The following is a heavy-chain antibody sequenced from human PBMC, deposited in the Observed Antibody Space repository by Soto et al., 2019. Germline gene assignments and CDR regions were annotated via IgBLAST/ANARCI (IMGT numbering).Heavy chain of an antibody. J-gene: IGHJ4*01. D-gene: IGHD2-15*01. Sequence: PSETLSLTCTVSGGFIKSDTHYWGWIRQSPGRGLEWIGSILYTGSTYYNPSLRSRVSMSVDTSKDQFSLKLNSVTAADTAVYYCARDAGGPYDHWGPGSLVTVSS. CDR1: GGFIKSDTHY. V-gene: IGHV4-39*07. CDR2: ILYTGST. CDR3: ARDAGGPYDH.